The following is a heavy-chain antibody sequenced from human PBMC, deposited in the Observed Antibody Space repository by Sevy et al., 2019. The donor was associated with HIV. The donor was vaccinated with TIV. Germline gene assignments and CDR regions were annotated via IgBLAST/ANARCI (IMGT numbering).Heavy chain of an antibody. D-gene: IGHD6-6*01. CDR3: ARARDSSSSRYNWFDP. J-gene: IGHJ5*02. Sequence: SETLSLTCTVSGGSISSYYWSWIRQPAGKGLEWIGRIYTCGSTNYNPSLKSRVTMSVDTSKNQFSLKLSSVTAADTAVYYCARARDSSSSRYNWFDPWGQGTLVTVSS. CDR1: GGSISSYY. CDR2: IYTCGST. V-gene: IGHV4-4*07.